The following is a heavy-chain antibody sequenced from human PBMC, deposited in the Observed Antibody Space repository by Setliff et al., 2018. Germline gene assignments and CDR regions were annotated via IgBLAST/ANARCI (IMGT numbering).Heavy chain of an antibody. CDR3: ARGRNIAARLLDS. D-gene: IGHD6-6*01. Sequence: SETLSLTCAAYGGTFSDSYWTWIRQPPGKGLEWVGEINHRGSTNYNPSLKSRVTISIDTSRDQFSLKLISMIAADTAVYYCARGRNIAARLLDSWGQGTLVTVSS. V-gene: IGHV4-34*01. CDR2: INHRGST. J-gene: IGHJ4*02. CDR1: GGTFSDSY.